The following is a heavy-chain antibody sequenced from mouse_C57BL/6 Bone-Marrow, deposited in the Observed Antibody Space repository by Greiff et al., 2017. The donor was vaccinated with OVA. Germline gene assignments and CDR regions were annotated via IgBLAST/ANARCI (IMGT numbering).Heavy chain of an antibody. V-gene: IGHV2-9-1*01. D-gene: IGHD2-3*01. J-gene: IGHJ4*01. CDR2: IWTGGGT. Sequence: QVQLQQSGPGLVAPSQSLSITCTVSGFSLTSYAISWVRQPPGKGLEWLGVIWTGGGTNYNSALKSRLSISKDNSKSQVFLKMNSLQTDDTARYYCARNPPRWSPGGYAMDYWGQGTSVTVSS. CDR1: GFSLTSYA. CDR3: ARNPPRWSPGGYAMDY.